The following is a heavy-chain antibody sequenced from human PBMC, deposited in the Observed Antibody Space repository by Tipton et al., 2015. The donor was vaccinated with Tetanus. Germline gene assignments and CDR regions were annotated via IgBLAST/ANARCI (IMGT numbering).Heavy chain of an antibody. J-gene: IGHJ4*02. CDR2: IYYTGNT. Sequence: TLSLTCTVSGGSIRSGGYYWSWIRQHPVKGLEWIGYIYYTGNTYYNPSLKSRLTISVDTSKNQFSLKLNSVTAADTAVYYCARRRVSARFDDWGQGAQVTVSS. CDR3: ARRRVSARFDD. CDR1: GGSIRSGGYY. V-gene: IGHV4-31*03. D-gene: IGHD5/OR15-5a*01.